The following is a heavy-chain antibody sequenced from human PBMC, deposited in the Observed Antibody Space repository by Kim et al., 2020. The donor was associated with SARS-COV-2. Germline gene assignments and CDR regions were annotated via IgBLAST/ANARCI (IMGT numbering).Heavy chain of an antibody. Sequence: GGSLRLSCAASGFTFSNYAMHWVRQAPGKGLEWVAVIAYDGANKHYADSVKGRFTISSDNSKNTLYLQMNSLRAEDTAVYYCAKDSASISYRLDYWGQG. V-gene: IGHV3-30*18. CDR2: IAYDGANK. CDR1: GFTFSNYA. J-gene: IGHJ4*02. D-gene: IGHD3-3*02. CDR3: AKDSASISYRLDY.